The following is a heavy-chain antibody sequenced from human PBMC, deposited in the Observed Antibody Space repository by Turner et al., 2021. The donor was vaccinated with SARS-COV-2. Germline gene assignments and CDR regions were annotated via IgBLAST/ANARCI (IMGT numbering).Heavy chain of an antibody. D-gene: IGHD1-26*01. CDR2: IWYDGSNK. J-gene: IGHJ3*02. CDR1: GFTFINYG. V-gene: IGHV3-33*01. CDR3: AREGIVGGTSGFDI. Sequence: QVQLVESVGGVVQPGRSLRLSCAASGFTFINYGMHWVRQAPGKGLEWVAVIWYDGSNKYYADSVKDRFTISRDNSKNTLYLQMNSLRAEDTAVYYCAREGIVGGTSGFDIWGQGTMVTVSS.